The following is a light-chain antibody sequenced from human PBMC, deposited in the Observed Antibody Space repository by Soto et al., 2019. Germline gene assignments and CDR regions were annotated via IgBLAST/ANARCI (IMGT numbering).Light chain of an antibody. J-gene: IGLJ3*02. CDR1: SSDVGGYNY. CDR3: SSHGGINNVV. Sequence: QSVLTQPPSASGSPGQSVTISCTGTSSDVGGYNYVSWYQQYPGKAPKLIIYEVTKRPSGVPDRFSGSKSGNTASLTVSGLLAEDEADYYCSSHGGINNVVFGGGTQLTVL. CDR2: EVT. V-gene: IGLV2-8*01.